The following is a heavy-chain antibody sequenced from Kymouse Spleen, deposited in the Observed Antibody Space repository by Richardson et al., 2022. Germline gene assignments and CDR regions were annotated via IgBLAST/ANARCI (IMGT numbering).Heavy chain of an antibody. J-gene: IGHJ5*02. V-gene: IGHV4-39*01. CDR2: IYYSGST. CDR1: GGSISSSSYY. CDR3: ARRDCTNGVCSNWFDP. D-gene: IGHD2-8*01. Sequence: QLQLQESGPGLVKPSETLSLTCTVSGGSISSSSYYWGWIRQPPGKGLEWIGSIYYSGSTYYNPSLKSRVTISVDTSKNQFSLKLSSVTAADTAVYYCARRDCTNGVCSNWFDPWGQGTLVTVSS.